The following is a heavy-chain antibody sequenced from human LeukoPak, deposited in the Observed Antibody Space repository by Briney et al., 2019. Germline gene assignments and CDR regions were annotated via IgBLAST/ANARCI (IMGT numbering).Heavy chain of an antibody. CDR2: IMLNGGST. CDR1: GFTFSSYA. V-gene: IGHV3-23*01. J-gene: IGHJ6*02. D-gene: IGHD3-3*01. Sequence: GGSLRLSCAASGFTFSSYAMSWVRQAPGKGLEWVSAIMLNGGSTYYADSVKGRFTISRDTSKNTLYLQLNSLRAEDTAIYYCAAAYFGVDQFYYGMDVWGQGTTVTVSS. CDR3: AAAYFGVDQFYYGMDV.